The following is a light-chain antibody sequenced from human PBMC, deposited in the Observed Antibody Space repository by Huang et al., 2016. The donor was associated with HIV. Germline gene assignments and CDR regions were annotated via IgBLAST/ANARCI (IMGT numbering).Light chain of an antibody. J-gene: IGKJ4*01. CDR2: ATS. CDR3: QQYESWPPLT. V-gene: IGKV3-15*01. Sequence: EIVMTQSPDTLSVSPGERATLSCRGSQSVRDKLAWYQQKPGQAPRLLLHATSTRAGGVPARFSGSGSGTEFTLTISSLQSEDCGVYYCQQYESWPPLTFGGGTKVEIK. CDR1: QSVRDK.